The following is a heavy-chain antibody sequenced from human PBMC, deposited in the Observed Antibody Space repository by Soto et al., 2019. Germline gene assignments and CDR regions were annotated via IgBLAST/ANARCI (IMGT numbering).Heavy chain of an antibody. Sequence: KPSGTLCLTCTVSGVSVDSNRYYWALLGQPPGKGLEWIGSICYTGSTYDSPALNGLLIISVDPSKNQFSLKLTSVTAAGMAMSYCARPKTVVAETATGWFDTWGQGTLITVSS. CDR3: ARPKTVVAETATGWFDT. J-gene: IGHJ5*02. CDR1: GVSVDSNRYY. D-gene: IGHD2-15*01. CDR2: ICYTGST. V-gene: IGHV4-39*01.